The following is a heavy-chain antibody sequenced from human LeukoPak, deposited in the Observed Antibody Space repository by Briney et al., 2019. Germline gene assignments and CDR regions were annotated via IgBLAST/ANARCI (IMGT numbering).Heavy chain of an antibody. CDR1: GFTFSSHA. CDR2: LIENGATT. CDR3: VKDYQVGNSPAFGDY. D-gene: IGHD1-26*01. J-gene: IGHJ4*02. Sequence: GGSLRLSCAASGFTFSSHAMSWVRRAPGEGLEWVSGLIENGATTYYADSVKGRLTISRDNSRNTMYLQMNSLRVEDTAVYYCVKDYQVGNSPAFGDYWGQGTLVTISS. V-gene: IGHV3-23*01.